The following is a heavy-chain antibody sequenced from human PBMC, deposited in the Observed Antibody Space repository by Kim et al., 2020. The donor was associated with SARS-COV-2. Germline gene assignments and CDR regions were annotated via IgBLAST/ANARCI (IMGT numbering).Heavy chain of an antibody. CDR1: GYTFTSYG. Sequence: ASVKVSCKASGYTFTSYGISWVRQAPGQGLEWMGWISAYNGNTNYAQKLQGRVTMTTDTSTSTAYMELRSLRSDDTAVYYCARDGEYYYGSGSAYKWGQGTLVTVSS. J-gene: IGHJ4*02. V-gene: IGHV1-18*01. CDR2: ISAYNGNT. CDR3: ARDGEYYYGSGSAYK. D-gene: IGHD3-10*01.